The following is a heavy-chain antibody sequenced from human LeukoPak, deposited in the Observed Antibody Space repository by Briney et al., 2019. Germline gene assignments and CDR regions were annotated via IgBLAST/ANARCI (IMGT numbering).Heavy chain of an antibody. V-gene: IGHV3-23*01. CDR2: ISGSGGST. J-gene: IGHJ6*02. D-gene: IGHD2-15*01. CDR1: GFTFSSYA. CDR3: AKDRHGYCSGGSCPPDYYYGMDV. Sequence: GGSLRLSCAASGFTFSSYAMSWVRQAPGKGLEWVSAISGSGGSTYYADSVKGRFTISRDNSKNTLYLQMNSLRAEDTAVYYCAKDRHGYCSGGSCPPDYYYGMDVWGQGTTVTVSS.